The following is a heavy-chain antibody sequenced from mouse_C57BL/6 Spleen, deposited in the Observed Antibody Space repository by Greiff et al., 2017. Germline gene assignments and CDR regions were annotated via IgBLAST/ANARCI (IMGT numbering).Heavy chain of an antibody. J-gene: IGHJ1*03. CDR1: GFTFSDYG. Sequence: EVKVVESGGGLVKPGGSLKLSCAASGFTFSDYGMHWVRQAPEKGLEWVAYISSGSSTIYYADTVKGRFTISRDNAKNTLFLQMTRLRSDDTAMYYCARRPHWYFDVWGTGTTVTVSS. CDR3: ARRPHWYFDV. CDR2: ISSGSSTI. V-gene: IGHV5-17*01.